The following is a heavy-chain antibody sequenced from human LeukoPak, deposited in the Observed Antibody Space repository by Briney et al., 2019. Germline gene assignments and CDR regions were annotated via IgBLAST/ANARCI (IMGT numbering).Heavy chain of an antibody. CDR2: IWYDGSNK. D-gene: IGHD6-13*01. CDR1: GFTFSSYG. J-gene: IGHJ6*02. V-gene: IGHV3-33*01. Sequence: GRSLRLSCAASGFTFSSYGMHWVRQAPGKGLEWVAVIWYDGSNKYYADSVKGRFTISGDNSKNTLYLQMNSLRAEDTAVYYCARGGYSSSWTVDVWGQGTTVTVSS. CDR3: ARGGYSSSWTVDV.